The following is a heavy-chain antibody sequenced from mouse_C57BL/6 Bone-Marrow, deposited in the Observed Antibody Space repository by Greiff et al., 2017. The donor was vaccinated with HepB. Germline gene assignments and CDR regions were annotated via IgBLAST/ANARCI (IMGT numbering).Heavy chain of an antibody. J-gene: IGHJ4*01. CDR1: GFTFSDYG. V-gene: IGHV5-15*01. Sequence: EVKVVESGGGLVQPGGSLKLSCAASGFTFSDYGMAWVRQAPRKGPGWVAFISNLAYSIYYADTVTGRFTISRENAKNTLYLEMSSLRSEDTAMYYCARHDYYGSSYDYAMDYWGQGTSVTVSS. CDR2: ISNLAYSI. CDR3: ARHDYYGSSYDYAMDY. D-gene: IGHD1-1*01.